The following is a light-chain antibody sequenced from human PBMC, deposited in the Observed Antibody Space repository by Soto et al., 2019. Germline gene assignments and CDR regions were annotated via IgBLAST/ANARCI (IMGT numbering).Light chain of an antibody. CDR2: GAS. V-gene: IGKV3-20*01. CDR3: QQYGSSVLT. CDR1: QSVPSNY. J-gene: IGKJ4*01. Sequence: IVLTQSPGTLSLCPGERATLSCRATQSVPSNYLAWYQQKPGQAPRLVIYGASSRATGIPDRFSGSGSGTDFTLTVSRVESEDFAVYYCQQYGSSVLTFGGGTKVDIK.